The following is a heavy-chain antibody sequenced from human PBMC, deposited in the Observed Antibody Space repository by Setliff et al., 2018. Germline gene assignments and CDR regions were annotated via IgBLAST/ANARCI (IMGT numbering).Heavy chain of an antibody. CDR3: ARDLYSSSSGGFYYYYYYMDV. CDR1: GGSISSHY. Sequence: ETLSLTCTVSGGSISSHYWSWIRQPPGKGLEWIGYIYSSGSTNYNPSLKSRVTISVDTSKNQFSLKLSSVTAADTAVYYCARDLYSSSSGGFYYYYYYMDVWGKGTTVTVSS. J-gene: IGHJ6*03. V-gene: IGHV4-59*11. D-gene: IGHD6-6*01. CDR2: IYSSGST.